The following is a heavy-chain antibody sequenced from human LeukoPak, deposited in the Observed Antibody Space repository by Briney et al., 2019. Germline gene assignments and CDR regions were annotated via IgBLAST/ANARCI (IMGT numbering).Heavy chain of an antibody. D-gene: IGHD3-16*01. Sequence: GESLKISCKGSGYSFTSYWIGWVRQMPGKGLEWMGIIYPGDSDTRYSPSFQGQVTISADKSISTAYLQWSSLKASDTAMYYCASHRLRLGESISYWGQGTLVTVSS. CDR3: ASHRLRLGESISY. J-gene: IGHJ4*02. CDR1: GYSFTSYW. V-gene: IGHV5-51*01. CDR2: IYPGDSDT.